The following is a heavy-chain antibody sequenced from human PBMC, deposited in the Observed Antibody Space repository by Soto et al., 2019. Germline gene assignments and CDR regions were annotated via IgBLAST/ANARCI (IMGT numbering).Heavy chain of an antibody. CDR1: GFTFDDYA. Sequence: GGSLRLSCAASGFTFDDYAMHWVRQAPGKGLEWVSGISWNSGSIGYADSVKGRFTISRDNAKNSLYLQMNSLRAEDTALYYCAKDKAAKYRDAFDIWGQGTMVTVSS. J-gene: IGHJ3*02. CDR2: ISWNSGSI. D-gene: IGHD2-15*01. CDR3: AKDKAAKYRDAFDI. V-gene: IGHV3-9*01.